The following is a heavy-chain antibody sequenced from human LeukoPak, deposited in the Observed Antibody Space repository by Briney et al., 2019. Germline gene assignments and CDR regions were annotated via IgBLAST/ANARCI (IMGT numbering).Heavy chain of an antibody. V-gene: IGHV4-34*01. J-gene: IGHJ4*02. CDR3: ARGYCSSTSCYNPEFDY. Sequence: SETLSLTCADYAGSFSGYYWSWIRQPPGKGLEWIGEINHSGSTNYNPSLKSRVTISVDASKNQFSLKLSSVTAADTAVYYCARGYCSSTSCYNPEFDYWGQGTLVTVSS. D-gene: IGHD2-2*01. CDR2: INHSGST. CDR1: AGSFSGYY.